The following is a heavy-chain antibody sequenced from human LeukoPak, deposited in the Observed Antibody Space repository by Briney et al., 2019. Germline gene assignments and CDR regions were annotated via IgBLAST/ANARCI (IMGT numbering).Heavy chain of an antibody. Sequence: PGGSLRLSCAASGFAFSSYWMHWVRQGPGKGLVWVSRIDSDGSSTTYADSVKGRFTISRDNAKNTLYPQMNSLRAEDTAVYYCARVKGYGDYRPYYFDYWGQGTLVTVSS. CDR1: GFAFSSYW. CDR3: ARVKGYGDYRPYYFDY. J-gene: IGHJ4*02. V-gene: IGHV3-74*01. D-gene: IGHD4-17*01. CDR2: IDSDGSST.